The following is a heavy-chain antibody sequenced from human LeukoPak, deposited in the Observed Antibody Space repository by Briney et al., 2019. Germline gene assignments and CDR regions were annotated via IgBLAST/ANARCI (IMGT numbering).Heavy chain of an antibody. CDR3: AKEVRCYDFWSGYLNYFDY. CDR1: GFTFSSYA. Sequence: PGGSLRLSCAASGFTFSSYAMSWVRQAPGKGLEWVSAISGSGGSTYYADSVKGRFTISRDNSKNTLYLQMNSLRAEDTAVYYCAKEVRCYDFWSGYLNYFDYWGQGTLVTVSS. J-gene: IGHJ4*02. CDR2: ISGSGGST. V-gene: IGHV3-23*01. D-gene: IGHD3-3*01.